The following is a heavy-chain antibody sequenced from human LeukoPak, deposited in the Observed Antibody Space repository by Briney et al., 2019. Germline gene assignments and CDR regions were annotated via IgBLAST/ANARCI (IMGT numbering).Heavy chain of an antibody. V-gene: IGHV4-39*01. D-gene: IGHD6-19*01. Sequence: SETLSLTCTVSGDSITSSSNYWGWIRQPPGNGLEWFGSTFYSESNFYKPYHKSRVAMSVDTSKNQFSMRQSSVTGADTAVYYCARTPIPQYSSGWYTSYDFDYWGQGTLVTVSS. CDR3: ARTPIPQYSSGWYTSYDFDY. J-gene: IGHJ4*02. CDR1: GDSITSSSNY. CDR2: TFYSESN.